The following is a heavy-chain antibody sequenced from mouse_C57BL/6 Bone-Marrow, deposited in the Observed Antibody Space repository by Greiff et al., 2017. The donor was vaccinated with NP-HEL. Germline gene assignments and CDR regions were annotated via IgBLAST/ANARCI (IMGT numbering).Heavy chain of an antibody. CDR1: GYTFTSYW. V-gene: IGHV1-50*01. CDR3: AELRRFAY. Sequence: VQLQQPGAELVKPGASVKLSCKASGYTFTSYWMQWVKQRPGQGLEWIGEIDPSDSYTNYNQKFKGKATLTVDTSSSTAYMQLSSLTSEDSAVYYCAELRRFAYWGQGTLVTVSA. CDR2: IDPSDSYT. J-gene: IGHJ3*01. D-gene: IGHD2-4*01.